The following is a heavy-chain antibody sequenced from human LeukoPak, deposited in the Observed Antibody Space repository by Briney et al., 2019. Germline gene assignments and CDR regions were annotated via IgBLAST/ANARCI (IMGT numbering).Heavy chain of an antibody. Sequence: GGSLRLSCAASGFTFSNYAMHWVRQAPGKGLEWVAVISYDGSNKYYADSVKGRFTISRDNSKNTLYLQMNSLRAEDTAVYYCARDGGGGGQLDYWGQGTLVTVSS. CDR3: ARDGGGGGQLDY. CDR1: GFTFSNYA. D-gene: IGHD1-1*01. V-gene: IGHV3-30-3*01. CDR2: ISYDGSNK. J-gene: IGHJ4*02.